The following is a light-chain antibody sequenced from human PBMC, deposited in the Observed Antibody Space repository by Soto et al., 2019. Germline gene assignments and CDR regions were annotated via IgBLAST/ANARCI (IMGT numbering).Light chain of an antibody. V-gene: IGKV3-15*01. Sequence: EIVLTQSPGTLSLSPGERASLSCRASQSISYNLAWYQQKPGQAPRLLIYSASTRATGIPVRFSGSGSGTEFTLTISSLQSEDFAVYYCQQYNHWPPTWTFGQGTKVDIK. CDR3: QQYNHWPPTWT. CDR1: QSISYN. J-gene: IGKJ1*01. CDR2: SAS.